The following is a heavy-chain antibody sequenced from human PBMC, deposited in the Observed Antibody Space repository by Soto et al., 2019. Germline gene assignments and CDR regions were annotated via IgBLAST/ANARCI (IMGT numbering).Heavy chain of an antibody. V-gene: IGHV3-30*03. CDR1: GFTFSSYA. J-gene: IGHJ4*02. D-gene: IGHD4-17*01. CDR2: ISYDGSNK. Sequence: GGSLRLSCAPSGFTFSSYAMHWVRQAPGKGLEWVAVISYDGSNKYYADSVKGRFTISRDNSKNTLYLQMNSLRSDDTAVYYCARGTTVETGNYWGQGTLVTVSS. CDR3: ARGTTVETGNY.